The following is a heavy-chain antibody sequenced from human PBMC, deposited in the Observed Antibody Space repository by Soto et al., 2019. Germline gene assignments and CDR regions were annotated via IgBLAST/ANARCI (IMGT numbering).Heavy chain of an antibody. J-gene: IGHJ5*02. D-gene: IGHD3-10*01. CDR1: GGTFSSYT. CDR2: IIPILGIA. Sequence: QVQLVQSGAEVKKPGSSVKVSCKASGGTFSSYTISWVRQAPGQGLEWMGRIIPILGIANYAQKFQGRVTITADKSTSTAYMVLSSLRSEDTAVYCCARGSAVEIGFDPWGQGTLVTVSS. V-gene: IGHV1-69*02. CDR3: ARGSAVEIGFDP.